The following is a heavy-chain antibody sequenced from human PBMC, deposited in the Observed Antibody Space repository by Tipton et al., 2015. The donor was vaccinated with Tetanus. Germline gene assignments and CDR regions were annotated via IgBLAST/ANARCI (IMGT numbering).Heavy chain of an antibody. V-gene: IGHV4-59*02. CDR3: ARANYDFPNKGPFDF. D-gene: IGHD3-3*01. CDR2: ISSSGST. CDR1: GDSGSRHY. J-gene: IGHJ4*02. Sequence: TLSLTCSVSGDSGSRHYWSWIRQPPGKGLEWLAYISSSGSTNSNYSLKSRITMSRDTSKNQFSLKLASVTAADTAVYYCARANYDFPNKGPFDFWGQGILVLVSS.